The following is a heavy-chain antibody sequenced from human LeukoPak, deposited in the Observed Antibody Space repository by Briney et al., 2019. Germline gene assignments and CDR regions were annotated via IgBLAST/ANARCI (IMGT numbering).Heavy chain of an antibody. CDR1: GFTFDDYG. D-gene: IGHD6-13*01. J-gene: IGHJ6*03. Sequence: GGSLRLSCAASGFTFDDYGMSWVRQAPGKGLEWVSGINWNGGSTGYADSVKGRFTISRDNAQYLAYLQMKGLRAEDTAVYYCARLDRADYSTSPVPYYNYYMNAWDKGTTVIVSS. CDR3: ARLDRADYSTSPVPYYNYYMNA. CDR2: INWNGGST. V-gene: IGHV3-20*04.